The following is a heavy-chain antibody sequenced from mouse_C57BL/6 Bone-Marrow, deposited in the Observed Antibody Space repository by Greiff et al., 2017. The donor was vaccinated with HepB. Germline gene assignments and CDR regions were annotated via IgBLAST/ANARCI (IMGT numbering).Heavy chain of an antibody. Sequence: QVQLQQSGAELMKPGASVKLSCKATGYTFTGYWIEWVKQRPGHGLEWIGEILPGSGSTNYNEKFKGKATFTADTSSNTAYMQLSSLTTEDSAIYYCARREIGDYDGAYWGQGTLVTVSA. CDR3: ARREIGDYDGAY. D-gene: IGHD2-4*01. CDR2: ILPGSGST. V-gene: IGHV1-9*01. J-gene: IGHJ3*01. CDR1: GYTFTGYW.